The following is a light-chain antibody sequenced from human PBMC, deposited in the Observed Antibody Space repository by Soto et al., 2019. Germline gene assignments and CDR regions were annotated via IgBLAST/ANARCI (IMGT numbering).Light chain of an antibody. Sequence: QSVLTQPASVSRSPGQSITISCTGTSSDVENYNFVSWYQQHPGKAPKLMIYEGTKRPSGVSNRFSGSKSGNTASLTISGLQAEDEADYHCCSYTGRNVIFAGGTKLTVL. CDR1: SSDVENYNF. J-gene: IGLJ2*01. V-gene: IGLV2-23*01. CDR2: EGT. CDR3: CSYTGRNVI.